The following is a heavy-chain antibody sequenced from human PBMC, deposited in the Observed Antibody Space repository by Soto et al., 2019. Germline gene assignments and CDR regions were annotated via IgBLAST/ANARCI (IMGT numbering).Heavy chain of an antibody. CDR3: SKDGLIYGSFDY. V-gene: IGHV3-15*01. Sequence: GGSLRLSCAASGFTFSDAWITWLRQTPWRGLEWVGRIKNKRSDEATDYAAAVKGRFIISRDDSKNTLYLQMHSLTTEDTAVYYCSKDGLIYGSFDYWGQGTLVTVCS. CDR1: GFTFSDAW. D-gene: IGHD4-17*01. J-gene: IGHJ4*02. CDR2: IKNKRSDEAT.